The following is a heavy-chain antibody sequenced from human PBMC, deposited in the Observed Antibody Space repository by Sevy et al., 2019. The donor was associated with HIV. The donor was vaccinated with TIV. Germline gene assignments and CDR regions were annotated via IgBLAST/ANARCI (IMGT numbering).Heavy chain of an antibody. Sequence: GGSLRLSCAASGFTFRSFGMHWVRQAPGKGLEWVAVIWDDGRKKYYADSVKGRFTISRDNSKNTLYLQMNSLRAEDTAVYYWARGGYCTNGVCYGSIDYWGQGTLVTVSS. D-gene: IGHD2-8*01. CDR2: IWDDGRKK. V-gene: IGHV3-33*01. CDR3: ARGGYCTNGVCYGSIDY. CDR1: GFTFRSFG. J-gene: IGHJ4*02.